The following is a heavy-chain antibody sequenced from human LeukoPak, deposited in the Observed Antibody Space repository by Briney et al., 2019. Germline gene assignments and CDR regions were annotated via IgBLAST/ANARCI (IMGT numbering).Heavy chain of an antibody. CDR2: IRYDGSNK. CDR3: AKDPGRGVDTAMSN. Sequence: AGGSLRLSCAASGFTFSSYGMHWVRQAPGKGLEWVAFIRYDGSNKYYADSVKGRFTISRDNSKNTLYLQMNSLRAEDTAVYYCAKDPGRGVDTAMSNWGQGTLVTVSS. J-gene: IGHJ4*02. V-gene: IGHV3-30*02. CDR1: GFTFSSYG. D-gene: IGHD5-18*01.